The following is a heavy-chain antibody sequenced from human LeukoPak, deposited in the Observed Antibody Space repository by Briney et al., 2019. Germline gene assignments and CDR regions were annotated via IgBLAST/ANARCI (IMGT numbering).Heavy chain of an antibody. CDR1: GFTFSSYA. CDR2: ISYDGSNK. D-gene: IGHD3-10*01. CDR3: AKTMVRGVIIRGKIGYFDY. J-gene: IGHJ4*02. V-gene: IGHV3-30-3*01. Sequence: PGRSLRLSCAASGFTFSSYAMHWVRQAPGKGLEWVAVISYDGSNKYYADSVKGRFTISRDNSKNTLYLQMNSLRAEDTAVYYCAKTMVRGVIIRGKIGYFDYWGQGTLVTVSS.